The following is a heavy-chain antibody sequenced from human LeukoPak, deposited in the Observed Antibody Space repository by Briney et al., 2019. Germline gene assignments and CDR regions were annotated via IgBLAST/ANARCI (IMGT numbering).Heavy chain of an antibody. D-gene: IGHD6-19*01. V-gene: IGHV4-34*01. CDR3: ASQAVAFQLSDY. Sequence: SETLSLTCAVYGGSFSGYYWSWIRQPPGKGLEWIGEINHSGSTNYNPSLKSRVTISVDTSKNQFSLKLSSVTAADTAVYYCASQAVAFQLSDYWGQGTLVTVSS. J-gene: IGHJ4*02. CDR1: GGSFSGYY. CDR2: INHSGST.